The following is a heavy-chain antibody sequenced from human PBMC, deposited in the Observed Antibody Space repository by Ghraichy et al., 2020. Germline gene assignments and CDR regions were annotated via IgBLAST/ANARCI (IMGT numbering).Heavy chain of an antibody. D-gene: IGHD3-3*01. Sequence: SETLSLTCTVSGGSVSSGAHYWNWLRQHPGKGLEWIGYIYYSGGTYYNPSLKSRVTISVDTSKNQFSLKLSSVTAADTAVYYCARTRGVRFLEWLLTYPPNFDYWGQGTLVTVSS. V-gene: IGHV4-31*03. CDR3: ARTRGVRFLEWLLTYPPNFDY. J-gene: IGHJ4*02. CDR1: GGSVSSGAHY. CDR2: IYYSGGT.